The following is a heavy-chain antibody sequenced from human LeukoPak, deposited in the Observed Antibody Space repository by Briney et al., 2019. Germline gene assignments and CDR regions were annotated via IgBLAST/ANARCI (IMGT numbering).Heavy chain of an antibody. V-gene: IGHV1-69*05. CDR3: ARDVHGDYGSGWFDP. CDR1: GGTLNNSA. D-gene: IGHD4-17*01. J-gene: IGHJ5*02. CDR2: IIPLFGTA. Sequence: SVKVSCKTSGGTLNNSAISWVRQAPGQGLEWLGGIIPLFGTAGYAQKFQGRVTITKDEFTRTVYLELTSLTSDDTAVYCCARDVHGDYGSGWFDPWGQGTLVSVSS.